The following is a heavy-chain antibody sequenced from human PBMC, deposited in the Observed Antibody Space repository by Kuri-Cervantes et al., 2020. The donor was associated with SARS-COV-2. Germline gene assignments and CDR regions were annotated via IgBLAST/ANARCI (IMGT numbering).Heavy chain of an antibody. CDR2: IYYSGST. J-gene: IGHJ4*02. CDR3: ARDIAAPPGFDY. D-gene: IGHD6-6*01. Sequence: TLSLTCTVSGGSISSGGYYWSWIRQHPGKGLEWIGYIYYSGSTYYNPSLKSRVTISVDTSKNQFSLKLSSVTAADTAVYYCARDIAAPPGFDYWGQGTLVTVSS. CDR1: GGSISSGGYY. V-gene: IGHV4-31*03.